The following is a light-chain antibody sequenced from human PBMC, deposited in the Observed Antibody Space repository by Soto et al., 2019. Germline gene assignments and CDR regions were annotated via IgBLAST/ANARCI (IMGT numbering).Light chain of an antibody. J-gene: IGLJ2*01. V-gene: IGLV1-40*01. Sequence: SVLTQPPSVSGAPGQRVTISCTGSSSNIGAGYDVHWYQQLPGTAPKLLIYGNSNRPSGVPDRFSGSKSGTSASLAITGLQAEDEADYYCQSYDSSLSGYVVFGGGNKVTVL. CDR1: SSNIGAGYD. CDR3: QSYDSSLSGYVV. CDR2: GNS.